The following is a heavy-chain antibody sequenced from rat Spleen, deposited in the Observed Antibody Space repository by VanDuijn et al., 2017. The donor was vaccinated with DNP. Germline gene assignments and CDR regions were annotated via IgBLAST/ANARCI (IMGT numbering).Heavy chain of an antibody. CDR2: MSPTTRSS. CDR1: GFTFSNYD. D-gene: IGHD1-10*01. J-gene: IGHJ1*01. CDR3: ARRGYNNAWYFDF. V-gene: IGHV5-25*01. Sequence: EVQLVESGGGLVQPGRSLKLSCAASGFTFSNYDMAWVRQAPSKGLEWVACMSPTTRSSYYRDSVQGRFTISRDNAKSTLYLQMNSLRSEDTATYYCARRGYNNAWYFDFWGPGTMVTVFS.